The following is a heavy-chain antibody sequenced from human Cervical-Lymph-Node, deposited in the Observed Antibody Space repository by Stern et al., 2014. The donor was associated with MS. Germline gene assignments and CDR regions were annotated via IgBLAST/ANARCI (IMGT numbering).Heavy chain of an antibody. J-gene: IGHJ4*02. CDR1: GFTFSNSS. CDR3: ARDGGDF. CDR2: ISSSSAYI. V-gene: IGHV3-21*01. Sequence: EVQLVESGGGLVKPGGSLRLSCTVFGFTFSNSSMNWFRQAPGKGLEWVSSISSSSAYIYSADSVKGRFTISRDNAKNSLYLQMNSLRAEDTAVYYCARDGGDFWGQGTLVTVSS. D-gene: IGHD3-16*01.